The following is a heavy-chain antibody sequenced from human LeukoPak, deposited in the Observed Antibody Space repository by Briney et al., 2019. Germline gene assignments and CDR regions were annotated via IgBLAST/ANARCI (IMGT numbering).Heavy chain of an antibody. CDR2: ISYSGTT. CDR1: GFTFSSYE. CDR3: AANSADYNSLGSSYKV. Sequence: LRLSCAASGFTFSSYEMNWVRQAPGKGLEWIGSISYSGTTYYNPSLKSRVTISVDTSKNQFSLKLSSVTAADTAVYYCAANSADYNSLGSSYKVWGQGTLVTVSS. J-gene: IGHJ4*02. V-gene: IGHV4-59*05. D-gene: IGHD3-10*01.